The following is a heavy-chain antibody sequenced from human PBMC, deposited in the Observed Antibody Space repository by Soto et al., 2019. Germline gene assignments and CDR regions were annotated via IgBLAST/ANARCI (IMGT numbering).Heavy chain of an antibody. CDR2: IRSKANSYAT. CDR1: GFTFSGST. Sequence: EVQLVESGGGLVQPGGSLKLSCAASGFTFSGSTMQWVRQASGKGLEWVGHIRSKANSYATAYAVSVKGRFTISRDDSRNTAYLQMNSLKTEDTAVYYCARGVYDFWSGPPKGLDYWGQGTVVTVSS. J-gene: IGHJ4*02. V-gene: IGHV3-73*02. D-gene: IGHD3-3*01. CDR3: ARGVYDFWSGPPKGLDY.